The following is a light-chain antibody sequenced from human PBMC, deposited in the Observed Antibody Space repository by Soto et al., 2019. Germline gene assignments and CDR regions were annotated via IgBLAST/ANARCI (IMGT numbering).Light chain of an antibody. Sequence: SVLTQPPSVSAAPGQKVTISCSGSSSNIGSNSVSWYQQLPGSAPKLLIYTSNQRPSGVPDRFSGSKSGTSASLAISGLQSEDEAEYFCAAWDDSLNGNVFGSGTKVTV. J-gene: IGLJ1*01. CDR2: TSN. V-gene: IGLV1-44*01. CDR1: SSNIGSNS. CDR3: AAWDDSLNGNV.